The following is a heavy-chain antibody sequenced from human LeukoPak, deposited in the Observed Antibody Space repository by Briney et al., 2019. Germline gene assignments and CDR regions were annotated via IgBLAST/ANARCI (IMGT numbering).Heavy chain of an antibody. CDR2: IYYSGST. V-gene: IGHV4-31*03. D-gene: IGHD3-10*01. Sequence: SETLSLTCTVSGGSISSGGYYWSWIRQHPGKGLEWIGYIYYSGSTYYNPSLKSRVTISVDTSKNQFSLKLSSVTAADTAVYYCARDSAGARGVGGVIRKNWFDPWGQGTLVTVSS. CDR1: GGSISSGGYY. CDR3: ARDSAGARGVGGVIRKNWFDP. J-gene: IGHJ5*02.